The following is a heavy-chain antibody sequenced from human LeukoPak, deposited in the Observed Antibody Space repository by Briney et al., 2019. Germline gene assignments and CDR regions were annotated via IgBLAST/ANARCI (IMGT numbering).Heavy chain of an antibody. CDR1: GFTFSSYS. D-gene: IGHD6-13*01. Sequence: GGSLRLSCAASGFTFSSYSMNWVRQAPGKGLEWVSSISSSSSYIYYADSVKGRFTISRDNAKNSLYLQMNSLRAEDTAVYYCAREPTVAAAGQSEFDYWGQGTLVTVSS. J-gene: IGHJ4*02. CDR2: ISSSSSYI. V-gene: IGHV3-21*01. CDR3: AREPTVAAAGQSEFDY.